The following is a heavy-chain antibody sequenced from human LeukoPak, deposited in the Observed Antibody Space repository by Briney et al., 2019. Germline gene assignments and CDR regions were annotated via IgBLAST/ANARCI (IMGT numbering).Heavy chain of an antibody. D-gene: IGHD6-13*01. CDR2: FDPEDGET. Sequence: ASVKVSCKVSGYTLTELSMHWVRQAPGKGLEWMGGFDPEDGETIYAQKFQGRVTMTEDISTDTAYMGLSSLRSEDTAVYYCATVGAGNDYYYYYGMDVWGQGTTVTVSS. V-gene: IGHV1-24*01. J-gene: IGHJ6*02. CDR3: ATVGAGNDYYYYYGMDV. CDR1: GYTLTELS.